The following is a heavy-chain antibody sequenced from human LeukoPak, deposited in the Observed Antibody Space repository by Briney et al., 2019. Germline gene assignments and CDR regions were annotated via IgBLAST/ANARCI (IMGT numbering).Heavy chain of an antibody. D-gene: IGHD3-10*01. CDR3: ARGVYYYGSGSYWFDY. V-gene: IGHV3-21*01. J-gene: IGHJ4*02. CDR2: ISSSSSYI. Sequence: GGSLRLSCAASGFTFSSYSMNWVRQGPGKGLEWVSSISSSSSYIYYADSVKGRFTISRDNAKNSLYLQMNSLRAEDTAVYYCARGVYYYGSGSYWFDYWGQGTLVTVSS. CDR1: GFTFSSYS.